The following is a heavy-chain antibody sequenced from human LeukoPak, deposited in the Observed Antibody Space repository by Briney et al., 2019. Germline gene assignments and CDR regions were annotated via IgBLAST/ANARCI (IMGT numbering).Heavy chain of an antibody. CDR2: ISAYNGNT. CDR3: ARDHYYDSSGYTRSADY. D-gene: IGHD3-22*01. V-gene: IGHV1-18*01. Sequence: ASVKVSCKASGYTFTSYGISWVRQAPGQGLEWMGWISAYNGNTNYAQKLQGRVTMTTDTSTSTAYMELRSLRSDDTAGYYCARDHYYDSSGYTRSADYWGQGTLVTVSS. J-gene: IGHJ4*02. CDR1: GYTFTSYG.